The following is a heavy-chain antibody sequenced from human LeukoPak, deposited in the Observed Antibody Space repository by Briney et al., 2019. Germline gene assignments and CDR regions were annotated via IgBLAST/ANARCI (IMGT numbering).Heavy chain of an antibody. CDR3: ARKCFPCSSTSCYTNNWFDP. D-gene: IGHD2-2*02. V-gene: IGHV1-8*01. CDR2: MNPNSGNT. J-gene: IGHJ5*02. CDR1: GYTFTSYD. Sequence: ASVTVSCKASGYTFTSYDINWVRQAPGQGLEWMGWMNPNSGNTGYAQKFQGRVTMTRNTSTSTAYMELSSLRSEDTAVYYCARKCFPCSSTSCYTNNWFDPWGQGTLVTVSS.